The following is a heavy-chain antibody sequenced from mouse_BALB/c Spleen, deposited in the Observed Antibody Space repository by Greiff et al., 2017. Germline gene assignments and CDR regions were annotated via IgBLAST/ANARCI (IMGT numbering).Heavy chain of an antibody. CDR1: GYSITSGYY. J-gene: IGHJ4*01. Sequence: DVQLQESGPGLVKPSQSLSLTCSVTGYSITSGYYWNWIRQFPGNKLEWMGYISYDGSNNYNPSLKNRISITRDTSKNQFFLKLNSVTTEDTATYYCARVDGYAMDYWGQGTSVTVSS. V-gene: IGHV3-6*02. CDR2: ISYDGSN. CDR3: ARVDGYAMDY.